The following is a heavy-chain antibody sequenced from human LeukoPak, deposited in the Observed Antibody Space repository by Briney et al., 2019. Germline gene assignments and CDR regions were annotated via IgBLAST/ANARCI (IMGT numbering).Heavy chain of an antibody. V-gene: IGHV4-59*01. CDR2: IYYSGST. CDR3: ARVFGYCSGGSCDNYFDY. D-gene: IGHD2-15*01. Sequence: NPSETLSLTFTVSGGSISSYYWSWIRQPPGKGLEWIGYIYYSGSTNYNPSLKSRVTISVDTSKNQFSLKLSSVTAADTAVYYCARVFGYCSGGSCDNYFDYWGQGTLVTVSS. CDR1: GGSISSYY. J-gene: IGHJ4*02.